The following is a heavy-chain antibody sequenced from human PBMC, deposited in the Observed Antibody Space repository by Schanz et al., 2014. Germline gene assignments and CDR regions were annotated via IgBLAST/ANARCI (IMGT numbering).Heavy chain of an antibody. Sequence: EVHLVESGGGLVQPGGSLRLSCAASGITFSTPTFNWVRQAPGKGLEWSSYITYNGGTIYYADCVKGRFTISRDNSNNALCQQMSSMRAEDTAVYYGARNRDCGGKNWYFDLGGRGTLVTVSA. CDR3: ARNRDCGGKNWYFDL. D-gene: IGHD2-21*01. CDR1: GITFSTPT. J-gene: IGHJ2*01. CDR2: ITYNGGTI. V-gene: IGHV3-48*01.